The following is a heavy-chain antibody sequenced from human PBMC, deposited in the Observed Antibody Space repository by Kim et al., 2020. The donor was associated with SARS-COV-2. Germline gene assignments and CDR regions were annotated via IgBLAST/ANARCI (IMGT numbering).Heavy chain of an antibody. CDR2: IYYSGST. D-gene: IGHD6-19*01. J-gene: IGHJ6*02. CDR1: GGSVSSGSYY. Sequence: SETLSLTCTVSGGSVSSGSYYWSWIRQPPGKGLEWIGYIYYSGSTNYNPSLKSRVTISVDTSKNQFSLKLSSVTAADTAVYYCARALVGIAVAAPAPSGYYYGMDVWGQGTTVTVSS. CDR3: ARALVGIAVAAPAPSGYYYGMDV. V-gene: IGHV4-61*01.